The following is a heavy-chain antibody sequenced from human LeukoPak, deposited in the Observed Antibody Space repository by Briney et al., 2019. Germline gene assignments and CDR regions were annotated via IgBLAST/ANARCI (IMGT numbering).Heavy chain of an antibody. V-gene: IGHV3-30*18. Sequence: PGRPLRLSCAATGFTFSNFGMHWVRQAPGKGLEWVAVISFDGSNTYYADSVKGRFTISRDNSKNTVYLQMNSLRAEDTAVYYCAKGTEGWRSSGWGVRMSYFDHWGQGTLATVSS. CDR1: GFTFSNFG. J-gene: IGHJ4*02. CDR3: AKGTEGWRSSGWGVRMSYFDH. CDR2: ISFDGSNT. D-gene: IGHD6-19*01.